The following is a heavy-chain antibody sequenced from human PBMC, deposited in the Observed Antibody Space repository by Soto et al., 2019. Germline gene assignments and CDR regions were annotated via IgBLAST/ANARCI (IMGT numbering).Heavy chain of an antibody. CDR2: INHSGST. CDR3: ARALGGYFDWLPLR. CDR1: GGSFSGYY. J-gene: IGHJ4*02. Sequence: QVQLQQWGAGLLKPSETLSLTCAVYGGSFSGYYRSWIRQPPGKGLEWIGEINHSGSTNYNPSLKSRVTISVDTSKNQFSLKLSSVTAADTAVYYCARALGGYFDWLPLRGGQGTLVTVSS. D-gene: IGHD3-9*01. V-gene: IGHV4-34*01.